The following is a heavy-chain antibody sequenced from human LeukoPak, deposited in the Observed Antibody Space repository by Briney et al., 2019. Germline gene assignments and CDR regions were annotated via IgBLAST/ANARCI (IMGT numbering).Heavy chain of an antibody. D-gene: IGHD4-17*01. CDR2: IRSSTSYI. CDR1: GFTFSSYG. J-gene: IGHJ4*02. CDR3: ARDSYGDYFFDY. V-gene: IGHV3-21*01. Sequence: SGGSLRLSCAASGFTFSSYGMNWVRQAPGKGLEWVASIRSSTSYIYYADSVKGRFTISRDNAKNSLYLQMNSLRAEDTAVYYCARDSYGDYFFDYWGQGTLVTVSS.